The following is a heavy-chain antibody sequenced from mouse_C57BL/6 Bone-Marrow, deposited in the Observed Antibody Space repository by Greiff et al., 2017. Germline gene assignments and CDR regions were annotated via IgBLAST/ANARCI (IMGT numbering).Heavy chain of an antibody. D-gene: IGHD1-1*01. V-gene: IGHV6-6*01. J-gene: IGHJ3*01. CDR3: TPSLPRSYGSSFAY. CDR2: IRNKANNHAT. CDR1: GFTFSDAW. Sequence: EVKLVESGGGLVQPGRSMKLSCAASGFTFSDAWMDWVRQSPEKGLEWVAEIRNKANNHATYYAESVKGRFTISRDDSKSSVYLQMNSLRAEDTGIYYCTPSLPRSYGSSFAYWGQGTLVTVSA.